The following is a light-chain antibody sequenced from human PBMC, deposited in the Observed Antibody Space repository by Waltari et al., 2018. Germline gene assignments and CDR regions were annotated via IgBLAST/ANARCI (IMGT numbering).Light chain of an antibody. CDR2: AVS. V-gene: IGLV2-23*02. Sequence: QSALTQPASVSGPPGQSITISCTGTSSDVGNYTRVSWYQQNPGKPPQLMIYAVSKRPSGVSDRLSCSKYGDMASLTISGRQPEDEAEYFCSPDAGGSKVVFGGGTKVTVL. J-gene: IGLJ2*01. CDR3: SPDAGGSKVV. CDR1: SSDVGNYTR.